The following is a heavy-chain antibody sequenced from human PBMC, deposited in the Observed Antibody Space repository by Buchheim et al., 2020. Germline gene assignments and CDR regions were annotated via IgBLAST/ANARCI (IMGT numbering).Heavy chain of an antibody. V-gene: IGHV3-74*01. CDR3: ATDHYDNSGDSSFDY. J-gene: IGHJ4*02. CDR1: GFTFSNLW. CDR2: IISDGSSP. Sequence: EVQLVQSGGGLVQPGGSLRLSCAASGFTFSNLWMHWVRQVPGKGLVWVSTIISDGSSPSHADSVKGRFTISRDNAKNTLYLQMNSLRAEDTGLYYCATDHYDNSGDSSFDYWGQGTL. D-gene: IGHD3-22*01.